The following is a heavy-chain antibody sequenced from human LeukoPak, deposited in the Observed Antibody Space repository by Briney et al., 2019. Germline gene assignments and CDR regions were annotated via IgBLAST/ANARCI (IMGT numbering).Heavy chain of an antibody. CDR3: AKVANDFWSGSQGYYYMDV. Sequence: GGSLRLSCAASGFTFSSYGMHWVRQAPGKGLEWVAFIRYDGSNKYYADSVKGRFTISRDNSKNTLYLQMNSLRAEDTAVYYCAKVANDFWSGSQGYYYMDVWGKGTTVTVSS. V-gene: IGHV3-30*02. CDR1: GFTFSSYG. J-gene: IGHJ6*03. CDR2: IRYDGSNK. D-gene: IGHD3-3*01.